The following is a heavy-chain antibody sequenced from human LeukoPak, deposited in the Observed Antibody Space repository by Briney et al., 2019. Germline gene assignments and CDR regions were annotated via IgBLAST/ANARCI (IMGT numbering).Heavy chain of an antibody. V-gene: IGHV4-30-2*01. J-gene: IGHJ3*02. CDR3: ASGSSLRAFDI. CDR2: IYHSGST. CDR1: GGSISSGGYS. D-gene: IGHD3-10*01. Sequence: LSQTLSLTCAVSGGSISSGGYSWSWIRQPPGKGLEWIGYIYHSGSTYYNPSLKSRVTISVDRSKNQFSLKLSSVTAADTAVYYCASGSSLRAFDIWGQGTMVTVSS.